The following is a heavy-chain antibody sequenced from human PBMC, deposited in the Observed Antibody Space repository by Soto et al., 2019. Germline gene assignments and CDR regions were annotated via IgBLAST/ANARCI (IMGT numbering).Heavy chain of an antibody. D-gene: IGHD2-2*01. CDR2: IWYDGSNK. J-gene: IGHJ6*02. V-gene: IGHV3-30*19. Sequence: GGSLRLSCAASGFTFSSYGMHWVRQAPGKGLEWVAVIWYDGSNKYYADSVKGRFTISRDNSNNTLYLQMNSPRAEDTAVYYCARDRGSSNFYGLDVWGQGTTVTVSS. CDR3: ARDRGSSNFYGLDV. CDR1: GFTFSSYG.